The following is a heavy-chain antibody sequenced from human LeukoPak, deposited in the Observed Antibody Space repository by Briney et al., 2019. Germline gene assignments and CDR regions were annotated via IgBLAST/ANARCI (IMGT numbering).Heavy chain of an antibody. V-gene: IGHV4-59*01. CDR3: ARVREGASQRIFFDF. Sequence: SETLSLTCTVSGGSISSYYWSWIRQPPGKRLEWIGYIYYSGTTNYNPSLKSRVTISVDTSKNQFSLKLSSVTAADTAVYYCARVREGASQRIFFDFWGQGTLVTVSS. CDR2: IYYSGTT. CDR1: GGSISSYY. J-gene: IGHJ4*02. D-gene: IGHD1-26*01.